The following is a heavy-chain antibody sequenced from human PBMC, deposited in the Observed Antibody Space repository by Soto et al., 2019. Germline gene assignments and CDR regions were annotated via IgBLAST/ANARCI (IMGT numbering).Heavy chain of an antibody. CDR1: GFSFSSSA. J-gene: IGHJ4*02. CDR3: AKDHGGDYGDPLYFFDY. Sequence: DVQLLASGGGLVQPGGSLRLSCAASGFSFSSSAMSWVRQAPGTGLEWVSVISGSGATTFYRESVKGRFTISRDNSKNTVYLQLNSLRAEDTALYYCAKDHGGDYGDPLYFFDYWGQGALVIVSS. V-gene: IGHV3-23*01. CDR2: ISGSGATT. D-gene: IGHD4-17*01.